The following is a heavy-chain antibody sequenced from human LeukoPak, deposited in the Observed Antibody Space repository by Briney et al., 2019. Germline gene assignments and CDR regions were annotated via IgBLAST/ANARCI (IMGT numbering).Heavy chain of an antibody. CDR2: ISSSSRYI. Sequence: GGSLRLSCEVSGFTFSSYHMNWVRQAPGKGLEWASSISSSSRYIYYADSMTGRFTISRDNAKNSLYLQMHSLRAEDTAMYYCARRAATERGHSYGLDYWGQGTLVTVSS. D-gene: IGHD5-18*01. CDR3: ARRAATERGHSYGLDY. CDR1: GFTFSSYH. V-gene: IGHV3-21*01. J-gene: IGHJ4*02.